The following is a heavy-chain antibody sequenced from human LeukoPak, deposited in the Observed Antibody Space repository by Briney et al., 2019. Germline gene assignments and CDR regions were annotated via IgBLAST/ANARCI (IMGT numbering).Heavy chain of an antibody. D-gene: IGHD3-10*01. CDR2: ISYDGSNK. Sequence: GGSLRLSCAASGFTFSSYGMHWVRQAPGKGLEWVAVISYDGSNKYYADSVKGRFTISRDNSKNTLYLQMNSLRAEDTAVYYCAKGRRMVWDWFDPWGQGTLVTVSS. V-gene: IGHV3-30*18. CDR1: GFTFSSYG. CDR3: AKGRRMVWDWFDP. J-gene: IGHJ5*02.